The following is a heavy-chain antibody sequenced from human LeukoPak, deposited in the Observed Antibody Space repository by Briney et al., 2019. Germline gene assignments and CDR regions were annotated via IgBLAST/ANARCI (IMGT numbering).Heavy chain of an antibody. CDR2: ISYDGSNK. V-gene: IGHV3-30-3*01. CDR3: ARDYSSGYYRTFDY. CDR1: GFTFSSYA. Sequence: GGSLRLSCAASGFTFSSYAMHWVRQAPGKGLEWVAVISYDGSNKYYADSVKGRFTISRDNSKNTLYLQMNSLGAEDTAVYYCARDYSSGYYRTFDYWGQGTLVTVSS. D-gene: IGHD3-22*01. J-gene: IGHJ4*02.